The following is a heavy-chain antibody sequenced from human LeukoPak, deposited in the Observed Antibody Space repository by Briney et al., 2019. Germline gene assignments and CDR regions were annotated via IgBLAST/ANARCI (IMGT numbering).Heavy chain of an antibody. CDR1: GGSISSGGYY. CDR3: ARDQRGSGSYGTDNWFDP. J-gene: IGHJ5*02. V-gene: IGHV4-31*03. CDR2: IYYSGST. Sequence: SQTLSLTCTVSGGSISSGGYYWSWIRQHPGKGLEWIGYIYYSGSTYYNPSLKSRVTISVDTSKNQFSLKLSSVTAADTAVYYCARDQRGSGSYGTDNWFDPWGQGTLVTVSS. D-gene: IGHD3-10*01.